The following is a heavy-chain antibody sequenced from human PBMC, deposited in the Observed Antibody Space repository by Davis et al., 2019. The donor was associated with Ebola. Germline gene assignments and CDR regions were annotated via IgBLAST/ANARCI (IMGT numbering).Heavy chain of an antibody. D-gene: IGHD3-22*01. Sequence: GESLKISCAASGFTFSSYAMHWVRQAPGKGLEWVAVISYDGSNKYYADSVKGRFTISSDNSKNTLYLQMNRLRAEDTAVYYCARETPYYGSSGYYPRGAFDIWGQGTMVTVSS. V-gene: IGHV3-30-3*01. CDR3: ARETPYYGSSGYYPRGAFDI. CDR1: GFTFSSYA. J-gene: IGHJ3*02. CDR2: ISYDGSNK.